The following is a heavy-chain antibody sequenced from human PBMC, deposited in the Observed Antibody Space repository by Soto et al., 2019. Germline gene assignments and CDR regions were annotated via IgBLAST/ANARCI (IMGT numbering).Heavy chain of an antibody. D-gene: IGHD6-19*01. CDR3: ASAVVAGTDY. J-gene: IGHJ4*02. V-gene: IGHV3-74*01. CDR2: INTDGSNT. CDR1: GFTFSTYW. Sequence: EVHLVESGGGLVQPGGSLRLSCAASGFTFSTYWMHWVRQAPGKGLVWVSRINTDGSNTIYADSVKGRFTISRDNAKNTLYLQMNSLRAEDTAVYYCASAVVAGTDYWGQGTLVTVSS.